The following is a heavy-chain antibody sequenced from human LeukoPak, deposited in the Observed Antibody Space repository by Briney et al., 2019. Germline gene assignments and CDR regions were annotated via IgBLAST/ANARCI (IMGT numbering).Heavy chain of an antibody. D-gene: IGHD6-13*01. Sequence: GGSLRLSCVVSGFTVSSYSMHWVRQAPGKGLEWVAVMSYDGINKYYADSVKGRFTISRDNSKNTLYLQMNSLRAEDTAVYYCAKGTGGSSSWFDYWGQGTLVTVSS. CDR3: AKGTGGSSSWFDY. V-gene: IGHV3-30-3*01. CDR2: MSYDGINK. CDR1: GFTVSSYS. J-gene: IGHJ4*02.